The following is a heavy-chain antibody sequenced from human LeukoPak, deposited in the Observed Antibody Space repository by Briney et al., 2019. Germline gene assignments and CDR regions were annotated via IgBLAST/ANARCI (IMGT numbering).Heavy chain of an antibody. CDR1: GGSFSGYY. D-gene: IGHD2-15*01. Sequence: SETLSLTCAVYGGSFSGYYWSWIRQPPGKGLEWIGKINHSGSTNYNPSLKSRVTISVDTSKNQFSLKLSSVTAADTAVYYCARATGVGYGMDVWGQGTTVTVSS. CDR2: INHSGST. CDR3: ARATGVGYGMDV. J-gene: IGHJ6*02. V-gene: IGHV4-34*01.